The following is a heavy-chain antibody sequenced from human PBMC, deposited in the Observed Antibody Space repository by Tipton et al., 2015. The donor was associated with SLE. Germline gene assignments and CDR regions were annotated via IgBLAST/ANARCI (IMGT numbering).Heavy chain of an antibody. CDR1: GGSISRYY. CDR2: IYTGGNT. J-gene: IGHJ4*02. CDR3: VVCSPSSCSYFDY. V-gene: IGHV4-4*07. D-gene: IGHD2-2*01. Sequence: TLSLTCTVSGGSISRYYWGWIRQSAGKGLEWIGRIYTGGNTKYNPSLESRVTLSVDASKDQFSLRLTSVTAADTAVYYCVVCSPSSCSYFDYWGQGRLVTVSS.